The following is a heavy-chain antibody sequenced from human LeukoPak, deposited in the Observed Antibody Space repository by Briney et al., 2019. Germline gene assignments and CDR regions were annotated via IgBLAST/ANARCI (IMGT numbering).Heavy chain of an antibody. Sequence: ASVKVSCKASGGTFSSYAISWVRQAPGQGLGWMGGIIPIFGTANYAQKFQGRVTITADESTSTAYMELSSLRSEDTAVYYCAREELYRTTVTTFTQKRFDPWGQGTLVTVSS. V-gene: IGHV1-69*13. J-gene: IGHJ5*02. CDR1: GGTFSSYA. CDR2: IIPIFGTA. CDR3: AREELYRTTVTTFTQKRFDP. D-gene: IGHD4-11*01.